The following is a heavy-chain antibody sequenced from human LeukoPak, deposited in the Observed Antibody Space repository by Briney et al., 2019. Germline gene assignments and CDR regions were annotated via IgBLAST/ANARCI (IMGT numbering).Heavy chain of an antibody. CDR3: ARAMTYYDILTGYSLPNWFDP. Sequence: SETLSLTCTVSGGSISSYYWSWIRQPAGKGLEWIGRIYTSGSTNYNPSLKSRVTMSVDTSKNQFCLKRSSMPAADTAVYYCARAMTYYDILTGYSLPNWFDPCGQGTVVSVSS. CDR2: IYTSGST. V-gene: IGHV4-4*07. D-gene: IGHD3-9*01. CDR1: GGSISSYY. J-gene: IGHJ5*02.